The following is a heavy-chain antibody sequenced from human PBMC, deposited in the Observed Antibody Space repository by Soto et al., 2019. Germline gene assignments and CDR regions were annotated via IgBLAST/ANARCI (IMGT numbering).Heavy chain of an antibody. Sequence: GGSLRLSCAASGFTFDDYAMHWVRQAPGRGLEWVSLISGDGGSTYNADSVKGRFTISRDNSKNSLYLQMNSLRTEDTALYYCAKDLNYCGNYYYYYGMDVWGQGTTVTVSS. J-gene: IGHJ6*02. CDR3: AKDLNYCGNYYYYYGMDV. D-gene: IGHD4-17*01. CDR1: GFTFDDYA. V-gene: IGHV3-43*02. CDR2: ISGDGGST.